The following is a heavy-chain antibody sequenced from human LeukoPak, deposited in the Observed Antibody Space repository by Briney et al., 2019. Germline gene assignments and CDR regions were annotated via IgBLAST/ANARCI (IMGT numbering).Heavy chain of an antibody. J-gene: IGHJ4*02. V-gene: IGHV1-8*01. CDR2: MRPNRGNT. D-gene: IGHD3-9*01. CDR1: GYTFTSYD. Sequence: ASVNVSCKASGYTFTSYDITWVRQAPGQGLEWMGWMRPNRGNTGYAQKFQGRVTITRNTSITTAYMELSSLTSEDTAVYYCARETTISPYYLDYWGLGSQVTVSP. CDR3: ARETTISPYYLDY.